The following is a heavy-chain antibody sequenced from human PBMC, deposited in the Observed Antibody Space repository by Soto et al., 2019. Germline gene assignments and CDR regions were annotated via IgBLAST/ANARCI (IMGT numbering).Heavy chain of an antibody. CDR3: ARDSGFVAAAGIDY. D-gene: IGHD6-13*01. Sequence: QVQLQESGPGLVKPSQTLSLTCTVSGGSISSGGYYWSWIRQHPGKGLEWIGYIYYSGSTYYNPSLKSRFTISVDTSKNQFSLKLSSVTAADTAVYYCARDSGFVAAAGIDYWGQGTLVTVSS. CDR2: IYYSGST. CDR1: GGSISSGGYY. V-gene: IGHV4-31*03. J-gene: IGHJ4*02.